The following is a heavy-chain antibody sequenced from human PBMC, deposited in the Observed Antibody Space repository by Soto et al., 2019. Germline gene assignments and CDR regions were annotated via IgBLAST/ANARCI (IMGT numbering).Heavy chain of an antibody. CDR1: GGSVNDYY. J-gene: IGHJ6*02. CDR2: VYYIGST. V-gene: IGHV4-59*02. CDR3: ARGANYSYYHGIDV. D-gene: IGHD1-26*01. Sequence: QVQLQESGPGLVKPSETLSLTCSVSGGSVNDYYWSWVRQPPGKGLEWIGFVYYIGSTNYNPSLKIRVTISVDTSKNQFALKLRSVNAADTAVYYCARGANYSYYHGIDVWGQGTTVTVSS.